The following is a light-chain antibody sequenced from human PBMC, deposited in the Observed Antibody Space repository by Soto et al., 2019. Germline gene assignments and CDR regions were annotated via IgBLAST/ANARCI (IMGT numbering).Light chain of an antibody. CDR1: QSVSNNY. CDR3: QQYCSSGT. J-gene: IGKJ1*01. CDR2: GAS. V-gene: IGKV3-20*01. Sequence: VCTQSPCTLSLSPGERVTLFCKASQSVSNNYLAWYQQKPGQAPRLLIYGASNRATGIPDRFIGSGSGTDCTLTISRLEPEDFAVYYCQQYCSSGTFGQGTKVDIK.